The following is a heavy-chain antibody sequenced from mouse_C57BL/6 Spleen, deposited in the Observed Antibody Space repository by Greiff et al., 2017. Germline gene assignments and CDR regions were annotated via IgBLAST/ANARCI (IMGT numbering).Heavy chain of an antibody. CDR2: FYPGSGSI. D-gene: IGHD1-1*01. Sequence: QVQLQQSGAELVKPGASVKLSCKASGYTFTEYTIHWVKQRSGQGLEWIGWFYPGSGSIKYNEKFKDKATLTADKSSSTVYMELSRLTSEDSAVYFCARHEEDYYGSSGYAMDYWGQGTSGTVSS. CDR1: GYTFTEYT. CDR3: ARHEEDYYGSSGYAMDY. J-gene: IGHJ4*01. V-gene: IGHV1-62-2*01.